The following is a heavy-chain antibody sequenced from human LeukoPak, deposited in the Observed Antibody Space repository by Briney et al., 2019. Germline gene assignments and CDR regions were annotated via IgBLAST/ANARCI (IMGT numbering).Heavy chain of an antibody. V-gene: IGHV4-34*01. Sequence: SETLSLTCAVYGGSFSGYYWTWIRQTPEKGLEWIGEMNPSGSTSYNPSLKSRVTISVDTSKNQFTLKLSSVTAADTAVYYCARGRQDVTMIVVVMTAVSYYLDVWGKGTTVTVS. CDR3: ARGRQDVTMIVVVMTAVSYYLDV. CDR1: GGSFSGYY. J-gene: IGHJ6*03. CDR2: MNPSGST. D-gene: IGHD3-22*01.